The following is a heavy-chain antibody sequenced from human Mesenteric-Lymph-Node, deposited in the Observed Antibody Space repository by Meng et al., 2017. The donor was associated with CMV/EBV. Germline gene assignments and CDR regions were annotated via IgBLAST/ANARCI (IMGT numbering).Heavy chain of an antibody. Sequence: GDSVSTNSATWNWIRQSPSRGLEWLGRTYYRSKWYNDYAVSVKSRITINPDTSKNQFSLQLNSVTPEDTAVYYCARGTRGWRNYFDYWGQGTLVTVSS. J-gene: IGHJ4*02. D-gene: IGHD2-8*02. CDR3: ARGTRGWRNYFDY. V-gene: IGHV6-1*01. CDR2: TYYRSKWYN. CDR1: GDSVSTNSAT.